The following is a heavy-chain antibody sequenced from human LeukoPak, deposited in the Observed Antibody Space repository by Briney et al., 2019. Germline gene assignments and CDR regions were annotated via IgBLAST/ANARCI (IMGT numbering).Heavy chain of an antibody. V-gene: IGHV1-2*02. J-gene: IGHJ3*02. CDR2: INPNSGGT. CDR1: GYTFTGYY. Sequence: ASVKVSFKASGYTFTGYYMHWLRQAPGQGLEWMGWINPNSGGTNYAQKFQGRVTMTRDTSISTAYMELSRLRSDDTAVYYCAIFHHLVEMATSVGDDAFDICGQGTMVTVSS. CDR3: AIFHHLVEMATSVGDDAFDI. D-gene: IGHD5-24*01.